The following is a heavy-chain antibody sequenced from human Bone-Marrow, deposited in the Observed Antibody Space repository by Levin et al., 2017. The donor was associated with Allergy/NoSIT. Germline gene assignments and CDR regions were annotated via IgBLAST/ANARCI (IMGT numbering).Heavy chain of an antibody. CDR3: ARDYFGSGSYYIFDY. V-gene: IGHV1-18*01. CDR1: GYTFSRYG. J-gene: IGHJ4*02. Sequence: ASVKVSCKASGYTFSRYGLTWVRQAPGQGPEWMGWISPNNGNTNYAQKFQGRVTVTTDTSTSTAYMELRSLRSDATAVYYCARDYFGSGSYYIFDYWGQGTLVIVSS. CDR2: ISPNNGNT. D-gene: IGHD3-10*01.